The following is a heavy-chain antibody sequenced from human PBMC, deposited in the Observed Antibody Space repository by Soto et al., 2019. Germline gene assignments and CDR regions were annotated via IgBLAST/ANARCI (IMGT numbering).Heavy chain of an antibody. CDR3: ARQDIVVVPAALDYYYYMDV. Sequence: PSETMSLTCTVSGGSISSYYWSWIRQHTGKGLEWIGYIYYSGSTNYNPSLKSRVTISVDTSKSQFSLKLSSVTAADTAVYYCARQDIVVVPAALDYYYYMDVWGKGTTVTVSS. D-gene: IGHD2-2*01. J-gene: IGHJ6*03. V-gene: IGHV4-59*08. CDR2: IYYSGST. CDR1: GGSISSYY.